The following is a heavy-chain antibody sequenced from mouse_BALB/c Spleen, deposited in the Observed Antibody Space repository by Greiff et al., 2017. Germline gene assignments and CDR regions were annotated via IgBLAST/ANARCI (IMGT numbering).Heavy chain of an antibody. V-gene: IGHV5-6-3*01. Sequence: EVHLVESGGGLVQPGGSLKLSCAASGFTFSSYGMSWVRQTPDKRLELVATINSNGGSTYYPDSVKGRFTISRDNAKNTLYLQMSSLKSEDTAMYYCVAYDGYYGGYFDVWGAGTTVTVSS. J-gene: IGHJ1*01. D-gene: IGHD2-3*01. CDR2: INSNGGST. CDR3: VAYDGYYGGYFDV. CDR1: GFTFSSYG.